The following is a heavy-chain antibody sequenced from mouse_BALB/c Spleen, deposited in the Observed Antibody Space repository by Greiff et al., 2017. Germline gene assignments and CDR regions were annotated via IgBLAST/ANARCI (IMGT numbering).Heavy chain of an antibody. CDR1: GYTFTSYW. CDR3: TRGDYGYGNFDY. V-gene: IGHV1-5*01. D-gene: IGHD1-2*01. Sequence: DVKLQESGTVLARPGASVKMSCKASGYTFTSYWMHWVKQRPGQGLDWIGAIYPGNSDTSYNQKFKGKAKLTAVTSTSTAYMELSSLTNEDSAVYYCTRGDYGYGNFDYWGQGTTLTVSS. J-gene: IGHJ2*01. CDR2: IYPGNSDT.